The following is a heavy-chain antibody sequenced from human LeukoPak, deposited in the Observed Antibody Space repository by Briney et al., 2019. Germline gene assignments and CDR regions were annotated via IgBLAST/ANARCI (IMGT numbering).Heavy chain of an antibody. Sequence: SLSLTGTVSGASISNYCWGSGRQSAGDWRGLVVYMLYSGSTNQNPSLRSRVTISVDTSKNQVSLKLSSVTAADTAVYYCARSDIWGSYRFLDYWGQGALVTVSS. CDR3: ARSDIWGSYRFLDY. D-gene: IGHD3-16*02. V-gene: IGHV4-59*08. J-gene: IGHJ4*02. CDR2: MLYSGST. CDR1: GASISNYC.